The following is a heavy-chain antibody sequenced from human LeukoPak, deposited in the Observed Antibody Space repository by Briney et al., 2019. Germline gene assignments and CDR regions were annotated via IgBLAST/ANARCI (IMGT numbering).Heavy chain of an antibody. CDR1: GGSFSGYY. D-gene: IGHD6-13*01. Sequence: PSETLSLTCAVYGGSFSGYYWSWIRQPPGKGLEWIGEINHSGSTNYNPSLKSRVTISVDTSKNQFSLKLSSVTAADTAVYSCARQHGSSSWYPYFDYWGQGTLVTVSS. V-gene: IGHV4-34*01. J-gene: IGHJ4*02. CDR2: INHSGST. CDR3: ARQHGSSSWYPYFDY.